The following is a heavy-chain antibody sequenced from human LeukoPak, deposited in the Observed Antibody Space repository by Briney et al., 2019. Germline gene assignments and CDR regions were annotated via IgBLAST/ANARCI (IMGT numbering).Heavy chain of an antibody. CDR3: AALRDIVLMVYGSERFDP. CDR2: ISGSGGTT. CDR1: GFTFSSYA. D-gene: IGHD2-8*01. J-gene: IGHJ5*02. Sequence: SGGSLRLSCTASGFTFSSYAMHWVRQAPGKGLAWVSAISGSGGTTYYADSVKGRFTISRDNSKNMLYLQMNSLRAEDTAVYYCAALRDIVLMVYGSERFDPWGQGTLVTVSS. V-gene: IGHV3-23*01.